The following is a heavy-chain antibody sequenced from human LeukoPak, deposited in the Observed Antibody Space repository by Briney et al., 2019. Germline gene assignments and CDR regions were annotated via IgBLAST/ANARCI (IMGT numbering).Heavy chain of an antibody. CDR3: ARAAERYYYYYGMDV. D-gene: IGHD1-1*01. CDR2: ISSSGSTI. J-gene: IGHJ6*02. V-gene: IGHV3-11*01. CDR1: GFTFSDYY. Sequence: GSLRLSCAASGFTFSDYYMSWIRQAPGKGLEWVSYISSSGSTIYYADSVKGRFTISRDNAKNSLYLQMNSLRAEDTAVYYCARAAERYYYYYGMDVWGQGTTVTVSS.